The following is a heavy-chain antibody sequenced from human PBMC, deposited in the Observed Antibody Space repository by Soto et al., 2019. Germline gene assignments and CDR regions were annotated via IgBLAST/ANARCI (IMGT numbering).Heavy chain of an antibody. CDR1: GASISSYY. D-gene: IGHD2-21*02. CDR3: ARHPSDFWFDP. V-gene: IGHV4-59*08. J-gene: IGHJ5*02. Sequence: SETLSLTCTVSGASISSYYWSWIRQPPGKGLEWIGYVYYSGSTNYNPSLKSRVTVSVDTSKNQFSLKLSSVTAADTAVYYCARHPSDFWFDPWGQGTLVTVSS. CDR2: VYYSGST.